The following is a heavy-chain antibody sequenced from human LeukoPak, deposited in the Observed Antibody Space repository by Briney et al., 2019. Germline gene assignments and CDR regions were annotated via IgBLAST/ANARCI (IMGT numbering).Heavy chain of an antibody. D-gene: IGHD3-22*01. CDR2: IYYSGST. Sequence: SETLSLTCTVSGGSISSYYWSWIRQPPGKGLEWIGYIYYSGSTNYNPSLKSGVTIDVDTSKNQFSLKLSSVTAADTAVYYCARAPYYYDSSGEGVWGQGTLVTVSS. CDR1: GGSISSYY. CDR3: ARAPYYYDSSGEGV. J-gene: IGHJ4*02. V-gene: IGHV4-59*01.